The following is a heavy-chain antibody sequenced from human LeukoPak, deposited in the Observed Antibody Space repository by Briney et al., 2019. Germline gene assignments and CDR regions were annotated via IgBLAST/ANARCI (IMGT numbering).Heavy chain of an antibody. J-gene: IGHJ5*02. D-gene: IGHD6-19*01. V-gene: IGHV3-23*01. CDR2: ISGSGGST. Sequence: GGSLRLSCAASGFTFSSYAMSWVRQAPGKGLEWVSAISGSGGSTYYADSVKGRFTISRDNSKNTLYLQMNSLRAEDTAVYYCAKDLGSGWSRNWFDPWGQGTLVTVSS. CDR1: GFTFSSYA. CDR3: AKDLGSGWSRNWFDP.